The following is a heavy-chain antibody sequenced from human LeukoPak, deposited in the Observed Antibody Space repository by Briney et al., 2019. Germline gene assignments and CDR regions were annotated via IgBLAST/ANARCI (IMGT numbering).Heavy chain of an antibody. J-gene: IGHJ5*02. CDR3: ARELRSLHNWFDP. CDR1: GGSTSSSSYY. V-gene: IGHV4-39*01. Sequence: SETLSLTCTVSGGSTSSSSYYWGWIRQPPGKGLEWIGSIYYSGSAYYNPSLKSRVTISVDTSKNQFSLKLSSVTAADTAVYYCARELRSLHNWFDPWGQGTLVTVSS. CDR2: IYYSGSA. D-gene: IGHD1-7*01.